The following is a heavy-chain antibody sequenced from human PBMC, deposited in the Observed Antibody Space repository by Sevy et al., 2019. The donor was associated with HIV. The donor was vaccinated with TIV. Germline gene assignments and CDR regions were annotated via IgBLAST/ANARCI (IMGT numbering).Heavy chain of an antibody. D-gene: IGHD1-26*01. V-gene: IGHV1-24*01. Sequence: ASVKVSCKVSGYTHTELSMHWVRLAPRKGLEWMGGFDPEDGETIYAQKFQGRVTMTEDTSTDTAYMELSSLRSEDTAVYYCATSGVYYMDVWGKGTTVTVSS. CDR1: GYTHTELS. J-gene: IGHJ6*03. CDR2: FDPEDGET. CDR3: ATSGVYYMDV.